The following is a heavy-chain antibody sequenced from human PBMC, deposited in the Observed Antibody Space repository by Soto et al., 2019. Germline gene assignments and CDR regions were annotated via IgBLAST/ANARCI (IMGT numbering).Heavy chain of an antibody. CDR3: ARCMGFDGSGYAFFDS. CDR1: GFTFSGHT. CDR2: VSSSSSYI. D-gene: IGHD3-10*01. J-gene: IGHJ4*02. Sequence: EVQLVESGGGLVKPGGSLRLSCAASGFTFSGHTINWVRQAPGKGLEWVSSVSSSSSYIYYADSVKGRFTVSRDNAEKSLYLKMNSLRAEDTAMYYCARCMGFDGSGYAFFDSWGQGTLVTVSS. V-gene: IGHV3-21*01.